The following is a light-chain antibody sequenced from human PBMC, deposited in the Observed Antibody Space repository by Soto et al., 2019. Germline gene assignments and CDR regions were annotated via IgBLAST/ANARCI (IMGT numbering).Light chain of an antibody. Sequence: DIQMTQSPSPLSASVGDRVTITCRASQTISSYLNWYQQKPGKAPKLLIYAASSLQRGVPSRFSGSGSGTDFTLTISSLQPEDFATYYCQQSYTTPLTFGGGTKVDIK. J-gene: IGKJ4*01. V-gene: IGKV1-39*01. CDR1: QTISSY. CDR2: AAS. CDR3: QQSYTTPLT.